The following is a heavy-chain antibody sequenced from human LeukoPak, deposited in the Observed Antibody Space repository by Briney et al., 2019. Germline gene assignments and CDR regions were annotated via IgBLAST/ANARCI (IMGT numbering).Heavy chain of an antibody. Sequence: ASVKVSCKASGGTFSSYAISWVRQVPGQGLEWMGRIIPIFGIANYAQKFQGRVTITADKSTSTAYMELSSLRSEDTAVYYCARSPSPLGDYVPDAFDIWGQGTMVTVSS. CDR2: IIPIFGIA. CDR1: GGTFSSYA. J-gene: IGHJ3*02. CDR3: ARSPSPLGDYVPDAFDI. V-gene: IGHV1-69*04. D-gene: IGHD4-17*01.